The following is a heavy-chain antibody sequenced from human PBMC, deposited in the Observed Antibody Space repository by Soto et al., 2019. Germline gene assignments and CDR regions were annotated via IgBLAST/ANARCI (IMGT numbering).Heavy chain of an antibody. J-gene: IGHJ4*02. CDR1: GYIFTNYY. CDR2: INPLPTSGST. V-gene: IGHV1-46*01. D-gene: IGHD6-13*01. CDR3: ARDLAAAAY. Sequence: QVQLVQSGAEVKKPGASVKVSCKASGYIFTNYYIHWVRQAPGQGLEWMSIINPLPTSGSTNYAQKFQGRVTVTRDTSTSTVYLELSSRRSDDTAVYYCARDLAAAAYWGQGTLVTASS.